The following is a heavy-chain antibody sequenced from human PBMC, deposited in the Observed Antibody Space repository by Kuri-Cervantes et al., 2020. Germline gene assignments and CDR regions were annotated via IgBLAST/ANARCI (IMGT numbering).Heavy chain of an antibody. CDR1: GYTFTSYG. CDR2: ISAYNGNT. V-gene: IGHV1-18*01. D-gene: IGHD1-26*01. J-gene: IGHJ3*02. CDR3: ARGHLVGAPIVVDAFDI. Sequence: ASVKVSCKASGYTFTSYGISWVRQAPGQGLEWMGWISAYNGNTNYAQKLQGRVTMTTDTSTSTAYMELRSLRSDDTAVYYCARGHLVGAPIVVDAFDIWGQGTMVTVSS.